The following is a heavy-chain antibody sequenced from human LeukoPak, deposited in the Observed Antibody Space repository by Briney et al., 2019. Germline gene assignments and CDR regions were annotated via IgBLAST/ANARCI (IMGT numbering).Heavy chain of an antibody. J-gene: IGHJ3*02. Sequence: SETLSLTCAVYGGSFSGYYWSWIRQPPGKGLEWIGEINHSGSTNYNPSLKSRVTISVDTSKNQFSLELSSVTATDTAIYYCARQGGGGRAFDIWGQGTMVTVSS. CDR1: GGSFSGYY. CDR3: ARQGGGGRAFDI. CDR2: INHSGST. D-gene: IGHD1-26*01. V-gene: IGHV4-34*01.